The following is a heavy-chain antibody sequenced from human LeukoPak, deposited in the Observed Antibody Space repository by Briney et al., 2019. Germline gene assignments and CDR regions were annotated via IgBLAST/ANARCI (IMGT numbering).Heavy chain of an antibody. D-gene: IGHD2-8*01. CDR1: GGSISSYY. CDR2: IYYSGST. CDR3: ARLTEYCTNGVCPFDY. V-gene: IGHV4-59*01. J-gene: IGHJ4*02. Sequence: SETLSLTCTVSGGSISSYYWSWIRQLPGKGLEWIGYIYYSGSTNYNPSLKSRVTISVDTSKNQFSLKLSSVTAADTAVYYCARLTEYCTNGVCPFDYWGQGTLVTVSS.